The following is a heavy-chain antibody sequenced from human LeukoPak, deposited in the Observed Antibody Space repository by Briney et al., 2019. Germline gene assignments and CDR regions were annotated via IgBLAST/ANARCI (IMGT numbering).Heavy chain of an antibody. D-gene: IGHD5-12*01. CDR3: ARVSPDDYSFDI. CDR1: GYSFSSGYY. J-gene: IGHJ3*02. V-gene: IGHV4-38-2*01. Sequence: PSETLTLTCAVSGYSFSSGYYWGRIRQPPGKGLEWIGSIYHSGSTYYNPSLKSRVTISVDTSKNQFSQKLSSVTAADTAVYYCARVSPDDYSFDIGGQGTMVTVSS. CDR2: IYHSGST.